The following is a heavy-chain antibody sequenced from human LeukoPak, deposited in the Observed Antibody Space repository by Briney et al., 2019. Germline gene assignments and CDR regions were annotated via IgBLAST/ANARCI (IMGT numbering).Heavy chain of an antibody. D-gene: IGHD3-3*01. CDR3: TTYYDFWSGYYMIHFDY. CDR2: IKSKTDGGTT. CDR1: GFTFSNAW. J-gene: IGHJ4*02. Sequence: GGSLRLSCAASGFTFSNAWLSWVRQAPGKGLEWVGRIKSKTDGGTTDYAAPVKGRFTISRDDSKNTQYLQMNSLKTDDTAVYYCTTYYDFWSGYYMIHFDYWGQGTLVTVP. V-gene: IGHV3-15*01.